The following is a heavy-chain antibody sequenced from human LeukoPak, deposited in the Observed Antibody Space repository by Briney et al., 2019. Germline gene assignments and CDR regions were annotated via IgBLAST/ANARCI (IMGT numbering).Heavy chain of an antibody. CDR1: GGSISSYY. Sequence: PSETLSLTCTVSGGSISSYYWSWIRQPPGKGLEWIGYIYYSGSTNYNPSLKSRVTISVDTSKNQFSLKLSSVTAADTAVYYCARSAAARYYYGMDVWGQGTTVTVSS. J-gene: IGHJ6*02. CDR3: ARSAAARYYYGMDV. V-gene: IGHV4-59*08. D-gene: IGHD6-13*01. CDR2: IYYSGST.